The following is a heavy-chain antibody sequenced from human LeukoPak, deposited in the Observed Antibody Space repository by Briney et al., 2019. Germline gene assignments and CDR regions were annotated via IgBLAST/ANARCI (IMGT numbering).Heavy chain of an antibody. CDR3: ARLLVRGVMTY. J-gene: IGHJ4*02. CDR1: GGSISSSSYY. D-gene: IGHD3-10*01. CDR2: TYYSGST. Sequence: SDTLSLTCTVSGGSISSSSYYWGWIRQPPGKGLEWIGSTYYSGSTYYNPSLKSRVTISVDTSKNQLSLKLSSVTAADTADYYCARLLVRGVMTYWGQGTLVTVSS. V-gene: IGHV4-39*01.